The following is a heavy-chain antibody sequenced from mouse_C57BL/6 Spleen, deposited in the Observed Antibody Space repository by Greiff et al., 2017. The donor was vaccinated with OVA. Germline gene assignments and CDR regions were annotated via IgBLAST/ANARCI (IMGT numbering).Heavy chain of an antibody. CDR3: ARPELGRGGYFDV. J-gene: IGHJ1*03. V-gene: IGHV1-82*01. Sequence: QVQLQQSGPELVKPGASVKISCKASGYAFSSSWMNWVKQRPGKGLEWIGRIYPGDGDTNYNGKFKGKATLTADKSSSTAYMQLSSLTSEDSAVYFCARPELGRGGYFDVWGTGTTVTVSS. CDR1: GYAFSSSW. D-gene: IGHD4-1*01. CDR2: IYPGDGDT.